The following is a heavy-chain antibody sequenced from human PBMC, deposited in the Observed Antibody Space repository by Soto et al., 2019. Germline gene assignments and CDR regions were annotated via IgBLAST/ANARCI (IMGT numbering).Heavy chain of an antibody. Sequence: GESLKISCRGAGYSFTDYWIGWVRQMPGKGLEWMGIIYPGDSGARYSPSFQGQVSISADKSVNTAYLQWGSLKASDTAMYYCARQTTGWFGMDVWGQGTTVTVSS. D-gene: IGHD6-19*01. V-gene: IGHV5-51*01. J-gene: IGHJ6*02. CDR1: GYSFTDYW. CDR2: IYPGDSGA. CDR3: ARQTTGWFGMDV.